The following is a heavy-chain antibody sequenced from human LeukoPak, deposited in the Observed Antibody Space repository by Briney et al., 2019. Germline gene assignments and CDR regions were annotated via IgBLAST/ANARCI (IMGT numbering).Heavy chain of an antibody. CDR3: ARYITFGGRIVQDAFDI. CDR1: GDSVSSNSAS. CDR2: TYYRSKWYN. D-gene: IGHD3-16*02. J-gene: IGHJ3*02. V-gene: IGHV6-1*01. Sequence: ASQTLSLTWAISGDSVSSNSASWNWIRQSPSRGLEWLGRTYYRSKWYNDYAMSVRGRITINPDTSRNQFSLQLNSVTPEDTGLYYCARYITFGGRIVQDAFDIWGQGTVVTVSS.